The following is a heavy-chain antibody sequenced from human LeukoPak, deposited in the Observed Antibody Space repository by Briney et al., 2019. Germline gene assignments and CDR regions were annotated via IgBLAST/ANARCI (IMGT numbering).Heavy chain of an antibody. J-gene: IGHJ4*02. V-gene: IGHV1-2*06. Sequence: GASVKVSCKASGYTFTGYYMHWVRQAPGQGLEWMGRINPNSGGTNYAQKFQGRVTMTRDTSISTAYMELSRLRSDDTAVYYCARTYHYDSSGYPHFDYWGQGTLVTVSS. D-gene: IGHD3-22*01. CDR3: ARTYHYDSSGYPHFDY. CDR1: GYTFTGYY. CDR2: INPNSGGT.